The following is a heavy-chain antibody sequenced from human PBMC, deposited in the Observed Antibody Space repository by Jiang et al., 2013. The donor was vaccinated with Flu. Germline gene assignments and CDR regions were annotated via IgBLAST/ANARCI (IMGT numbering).Heavy chain of an antibody. J-gene: IGHJ2*01. Sequence: KGRFTISRDNSKNTLYLQMNSLRAEDTAVYYCAKSKGLHYYYDSSTRSWYFDLWGRGTLVTVSS. D-gene: IGHD3-22*01. V-gene: IGHV3-23*01. CDR3: AKSKGLHYYYDSSTRSWYFDL.